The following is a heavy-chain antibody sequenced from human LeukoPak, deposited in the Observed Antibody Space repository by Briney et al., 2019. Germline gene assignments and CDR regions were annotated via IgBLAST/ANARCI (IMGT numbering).Heavy chain of an antibody. CDR3: AKKYGSGSYYFDY. J-gene: IGHJ4*02. CDR1: EFTFSTYA. D-gene: IGHD3-10*01. V-gene: IGHV3-23*01. Sequence: GGSLRLSCAASEFTFSTYAMSWVRQAPGKGLERVSSISGSGGSAYYADSVKGRFTISRDNSKDTLYLQMNSLRSEDTAVYYCAKKYGSGSYYFDYWGQGTLVTVSS. CDR2: ISGSGGSA.